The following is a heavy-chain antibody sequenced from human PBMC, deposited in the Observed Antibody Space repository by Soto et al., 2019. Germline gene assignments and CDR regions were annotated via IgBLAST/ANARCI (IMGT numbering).Heavy chain of an antibody. CDR3: ARPPRY. CDR2: IYYSGST. J-gene: IGHJ4*02. V-gene: IGHV4-31*03. CDR1: GGSISSGDYY. Sequence: HVQLQESGPVLVKPSQTLSITCTVSGGSISSGDYYWSWIRQHPGKGLEWIGYIYYSGSTYYNPSLKSRGTLSVATSKNQFSLKLSTVTAADTAVYYCARPPRYWGQGTLVTVSS.